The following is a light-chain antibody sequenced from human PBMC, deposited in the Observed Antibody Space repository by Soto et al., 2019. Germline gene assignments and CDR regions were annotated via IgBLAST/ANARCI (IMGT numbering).Light chain of an antibody. CDR2: GAS. Sequence: EIVLTQSPGSLCLAPGERATLSCRASQSISSSYLAWYQQKPGQAPRLLIYGASRRSTGIPDRFSGSGSGTAFTLTISRLESEDFAVYHCQPYGSSPLTFGGGTKVDIK. J-gene: IGKJ4*01. V-gene: IGKV3-20*01. CDR3: QPYGSSPLT. CDR1: QSISSSY.